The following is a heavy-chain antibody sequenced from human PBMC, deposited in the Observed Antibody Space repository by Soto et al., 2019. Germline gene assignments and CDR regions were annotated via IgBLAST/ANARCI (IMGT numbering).Heavy chain of an antibody. Sequence: PGGSLRLSCAASGFNFGGYGMHWVRRAPGKGLEWVALIWYDGSNKYYADSVKGRFTIFRDNFKNTLSLQMNSLRAEDTAVYYCARDIAVAVSNWYFDLWGRGTLVTVSS. CDR3: ARDIAVAVSNWYFDL. CDR1: GFNFGGYG. D-gene: IGHD6-19*01. V-gene: IGHV3-33*01. J-gene: IGHJ2*01. CDR2: IWYDGSNK.